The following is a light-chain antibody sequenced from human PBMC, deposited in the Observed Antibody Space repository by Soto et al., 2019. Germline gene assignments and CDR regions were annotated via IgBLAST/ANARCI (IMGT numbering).Light chain of an antibody. Sequence: QPVLSQHPSVPGSPGQSITISCTGINSGVVNYEYVSWYQQFPDKAPKLIIYEGRERPSGVSDRFSGYKSDNAASLTISAPQTEDEAEYFCLSYGKVFGTGTTVTVL. J-gene: IGLJ1*01. CDR1: NSGVVNYEY. V-gene: IGLV2-23*01. CDR2: EGR. CDR3: LSYGKV.